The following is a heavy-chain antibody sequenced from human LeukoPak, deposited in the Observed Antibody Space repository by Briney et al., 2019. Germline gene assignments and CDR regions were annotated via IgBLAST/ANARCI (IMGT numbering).Heavy chain of an antibody. CDR1: GFTFGSYA. D-gene: IGHD3-3*01. V-gene: IGHV3-23*01. CDR2: ISGSGGST. J-gene: IGHJ5*02. Sequence: GGSLRLSCAASGFTFGSYAMSWVRQAPGKGLEWVSAISGSGGSTYYADSVKGRFTISRDNSKNTLYLQMNSLRAEDTAVYYCAKDPPSYYDFWSGSNWFDPWGQGTLVTVSS. CDR3: AKDPPSYYDFWSGSNWFDP.